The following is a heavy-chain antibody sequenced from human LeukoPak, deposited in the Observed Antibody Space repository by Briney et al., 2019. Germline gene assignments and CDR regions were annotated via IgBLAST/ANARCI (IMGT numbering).Heavy chain of an antibody. CDR1: GFTFTSYA. V-gene: IGHV3-23*01. Sequence: GGSLRLSCAASGFTFTSYAMSWVRQAPGKGPEWVSAISGSGGSTYYADSVKGRFIISRDNSKNTLFLQMNSLRAEDTAVYYCARNKRGDYWGQGTLVTVSS. D-gene: IGHD1/OR15-1a*01. CDR3: ARNKRGDY. J-gene: IGHJ4*02. CDR2: ISGSGGST.